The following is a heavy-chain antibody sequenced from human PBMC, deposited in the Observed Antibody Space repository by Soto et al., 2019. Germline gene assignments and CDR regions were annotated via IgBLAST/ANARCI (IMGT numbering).Heavy chain of an antibody. CDR2: IYHSGST. Sequence: SETLSLTCTVSGGSISSSNWWSWVRQPPGKGLEWIGEIYHSGSTNYNPSLKSRVTISVDKSKNQFSLKLSSVTAADTAVYYCARSNYYGSGSYYKPNWLDPWGQGTLVTVSS. CDR3: ARSNYYGSGSYYKPNWLDP. CDR1: GGSISSSNW. J-gene: IGHJ5*02. D-gene: IGHD3-10*01. V-gene: IGHV4-4*02.